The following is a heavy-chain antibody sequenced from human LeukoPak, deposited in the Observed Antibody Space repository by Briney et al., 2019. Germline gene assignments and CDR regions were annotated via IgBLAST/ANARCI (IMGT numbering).Heavy chain of an antibody. Sequence: GGSLRLSCTASGFTFRDYTINWVRQAPGKGLEWVSAIDKSGTFIKYADSVKGRFTVSRDNAKNSLYLQMNSLRAEDTAVYYCATPLDYYDRSDSHQGGDWGQGTLVTVSS. V-gene: IGHV3-21*04. CDR2: IDKSGTFI. CDR3: ATPLDYYDRSDSHQGGD. CDR1: GFTFRDYT. J-gene: IGHJ4*02. D-gene: IGHD3-22*01.